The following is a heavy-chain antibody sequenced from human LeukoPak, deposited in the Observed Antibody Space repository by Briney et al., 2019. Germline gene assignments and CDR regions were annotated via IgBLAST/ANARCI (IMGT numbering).Heavy chain of an antibody. V-gene: IGHV4-4*02. CDR1: GGSISSSNW. CDR3: ASAGHDGIGYKVC. CDR2: IYHSGSA. Sequence: PSGTLSLTCAVSGGSISSSNWWSWVRQPPGKGLEWIGEIYHSGSANYNPSLKSRVTTSVDKSKNQFSLRLSSVTAADTAVYYCASAGHDGIGYKVCWGQGTLVTVSS. J-gene: IGHJ4*02. D-gene: IGHD3-22*01.